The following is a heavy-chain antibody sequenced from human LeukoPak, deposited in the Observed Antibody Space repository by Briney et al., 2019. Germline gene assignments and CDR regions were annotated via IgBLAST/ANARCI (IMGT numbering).Heavy chain of an antibody. CDR3: ARDCGYSYGTWGYYYYYYGMDV. V-gene: IGHV1-69*04. CDR2: IIPPPGIA. Sequence: GASLKVSCKASGGTFRSYAISWVRQAPGQGLQWMGTIIPPPGIANYAQKFQGRVTITADKSTSTAYMELSSLRSEDMAVYYCARDCGYSYGTWGYYYYYYGMDVWGQGTTVTVSS. J-gene: IGHJ6*02. D-gene: IGHD5-18*01. CDR1: GGTFRSYA.